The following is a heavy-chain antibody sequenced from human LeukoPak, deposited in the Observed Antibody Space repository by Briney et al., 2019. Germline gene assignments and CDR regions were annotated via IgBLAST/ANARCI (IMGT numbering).Heavy chain of an antibody. CDR3: ARDAGGIAAVPYYFDY. Sequence: PGGSLRLSCAASGFTFRNSEINWVRQAPGKGLEGVSYISSSGTAIFYADSVKGRFTVSRDNAKNSLSLQMSSLRAEDTAVYYCARDAGGIAAVPYYFDYWGQGTLVTVSS. J-gene: IGHJ4*02. CDR2: ISSSGTAI. V-gene: IGHV3-48*03. D-gene: IGHD6-13*01. CDR1: GFTFRNSE.